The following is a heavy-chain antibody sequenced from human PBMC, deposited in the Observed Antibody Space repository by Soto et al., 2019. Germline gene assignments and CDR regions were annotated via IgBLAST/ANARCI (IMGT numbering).Heavy chain of an antibody. Sequence: QLQLQESGPGLVKPSETLSLTCPVSGGSISGYYWSWIRQPPGKGLEWIAFIHYTGSSSSNPSLESRVTISVDTSKNQLSLTLNSVTAADTAVYYCARHSNEYRKSLDNWGQGTLVTVSS. CDR2: IHYTGSS. CDR3: ARHSNEYRKSLDN. J-gene: IGHJ4*02. D-gene: IGHD4-4*01. CDR1: GGSISGYY. V-gene: IGHV4-59*08.